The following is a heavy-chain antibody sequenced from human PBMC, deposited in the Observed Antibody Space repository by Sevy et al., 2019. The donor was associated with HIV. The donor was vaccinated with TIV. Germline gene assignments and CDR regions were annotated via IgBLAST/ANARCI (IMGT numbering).Heavy chain of an antibody. D-gene: IGHD3-22*01. V-gene: IGHV3-33*01. Sequence: GGSLRLSCTTSGFTFSAYAMHWVRQAPGKGLEWVAIIWSDGAYQYHGHSVKGRFTISRDNSKNTLYLQMNSLRVEDTAVYYCARGGYYYDNAAYYAFDPWGQGTLVTVSS. CDR3: ARGGYYYDNAAYYAFDP. J-gene: IGHJ5*02. CDR1: GFTFSAYA. CDR2: IWSDGAYQ.